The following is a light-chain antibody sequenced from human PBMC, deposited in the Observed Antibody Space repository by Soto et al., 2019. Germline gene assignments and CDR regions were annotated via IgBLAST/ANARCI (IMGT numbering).Light chain of an antibody. Sequence: QSALTQPASVSGSPGQSITISCTGSGRDIGAYDYVSWYQQHPGKAPKLLTYGVNNRPPGVSYRFSASKSAFTASLTISGLQAEDEAHYYCSSYTTSYFYVFGPGTKVTVL. CDR3: SSYTTSYFYV. CDR2: GVN. CDR1: GRDIGAYDY. J-gene: IGLJ1*01. V-gene: IGLV2-14*01.